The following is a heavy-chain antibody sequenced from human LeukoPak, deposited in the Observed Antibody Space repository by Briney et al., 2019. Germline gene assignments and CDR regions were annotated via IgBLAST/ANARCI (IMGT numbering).Heavy chain of an antibody. D-gene: IGHD3-22*01. V-gene: IGHV1-18*01. CDR1: GYSFVLYG. J-gene: IGHJ4*02. Sequence: ASVKVSCKASGYSFVLYGISWVRQAPGQGPEWMGWISTYNGNTKYAEKLQGRVTMTTDTSTSTAYMELRSLRSDDTAVYYCAREVPYDTSVYYQPFDYWGQGTLVTVSS. CDR3: AREVPYDTSVYYQPFDY. CDR2: ISTYNGNT.